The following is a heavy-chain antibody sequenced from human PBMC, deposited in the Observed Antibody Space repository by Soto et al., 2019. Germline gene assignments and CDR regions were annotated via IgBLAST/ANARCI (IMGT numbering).Heavy chain of an antibody. CDR1: GYTLTSYY. J-gene: IGHJ4*02. D-gene: IGHD3-3*01. Sequence: GASVKVSCKASGYTLTSYYMHWVRQAPGQGLEWMGIINPSGGSTSYAQKFQGRVTMTRDTSTSTVYMELSSLRSEDTAVYYCARDRTRTRFLEWLLDYWGQGTLVTVSS. CDR2: INPSGGST. V-gene: IGHV1-46*01. CDR3: ARDRTRTRFLEWLLDY.